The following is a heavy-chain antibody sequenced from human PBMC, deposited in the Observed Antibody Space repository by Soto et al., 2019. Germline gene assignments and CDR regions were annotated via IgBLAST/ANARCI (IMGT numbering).Heavy chain of an antibody. V-gene: IGHV1-58*01. J-gene: IGHJ5*02. CDR3: AAERIAAYNNWFDP. Sequence: WVRQARGQRLEWIGWIVVGSGNTNYAQKFQERVTITRDMSTSTAYMELSSLGSEDTAVYYCAAERIAAYNNWFDPWGQGTLVTVSS. D-gene: IGHD6-6*01. CDR2: IVVGSGNT.